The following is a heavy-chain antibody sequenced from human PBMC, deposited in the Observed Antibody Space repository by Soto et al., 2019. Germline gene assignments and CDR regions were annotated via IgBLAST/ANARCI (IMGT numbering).Heavy chain of an antibody. D-gene: IGHD4-4*01. Sequence: QVQLQESGPGLVKPSETLSLTCTVSGGSVSSGSYYWSWIRQPPGKGLEWFGYIYYSGSTNYNLCLKSRVTISLCTSKNQFSLKLSSVTAAVTALYYCAILHPLGQDWFDPWGQGTLVTVSS. CDR2: IYYSGST. CDR3: AILHPLGQDWFDP. J-gene: IGHJ5*02. V-gene: IGHV4-61*01. CDR1: GGSVSSGSYY.